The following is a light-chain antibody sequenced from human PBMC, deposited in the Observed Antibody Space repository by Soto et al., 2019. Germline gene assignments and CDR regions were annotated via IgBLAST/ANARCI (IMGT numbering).Light chain of an antibody. Sequence: QAVVTQPPSASGSPGQSVTISCTGTSSDVGGYKYVSWYQQHPGKAPKLMIYGVTKRPSGVPDRFSGSKSGNTASLTVSGLRTEDEADYYCCSYAGNNKFVFGPGTKLTVL. CDR3: CSYAGNNKFV. CDR1: SSDVGGYKY. J-gene: IGLJ1*01. V-gene: IGLV2-8*01. CDR2: GVT.